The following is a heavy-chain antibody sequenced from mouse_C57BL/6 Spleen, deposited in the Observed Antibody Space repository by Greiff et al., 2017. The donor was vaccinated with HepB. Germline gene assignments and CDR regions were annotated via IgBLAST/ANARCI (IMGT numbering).Heavy chain of an antibody. D-gene: IGHD2-5*01. V-gene: IGHV1-55*01. Sequence: QVQLQQPGAELVKPGASVKMSCKASGYTFTSYWITWVKQRPGQGLEWIGDIYPGSGSTNYNEKFKSKATLTVDTSSSTADMQLSSLTSEDSAVYYCARPYYSNYLYYFDYWGQGTTLTVSS. CDR3: ARPYYSNYLYYFDY. J-gene: IGHJ2*01. CDR1: GYTFTSYW. CDR2: IYPGSGST.